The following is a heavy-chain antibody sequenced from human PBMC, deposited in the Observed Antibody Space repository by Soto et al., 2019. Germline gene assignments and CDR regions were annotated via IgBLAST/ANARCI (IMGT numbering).Heavy chain of an antibody. D-gene: IGHD3-10*01. CDR3: ARHGFGSLHGLVDV. CDR1: GGSISSGGYY. J-gene: IGHJ6*02. CDR2: IQYNGYS. V-gene: IGHV4-61*08. Sequence: SETLSLTCAVSGGSISSGGYYCSWFRQPPGKGLEWIGYIQYNGYSAYNLSLKRRVTMSMDTSKTQFPLMLESVTATDTAVYYCARHGFGSLHGLVDVWGQGTTVTVSS.